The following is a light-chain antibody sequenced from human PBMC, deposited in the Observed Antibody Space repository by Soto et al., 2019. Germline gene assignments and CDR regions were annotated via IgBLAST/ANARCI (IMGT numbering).Light chain of an antibody. V-gene: IGKV1-12*01. J-gene: IGKJ5*01. CDR3: QQSYSTPIT. CDR1: QGISSW. CDR2: AAS. Sequence: DIQMTQSPSSVSASVGDRVTITCRASQGISSWLAWYQQKQGKAPKLLIDAASSLQSGVPSRFSGSGSGTDFTLTISSLHPEDFATYFCQQSYSTPITFGQGTRLEIK.